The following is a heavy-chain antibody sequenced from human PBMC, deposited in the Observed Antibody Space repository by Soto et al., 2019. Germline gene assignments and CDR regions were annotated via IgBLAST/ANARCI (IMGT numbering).Heavy chain of an antibody. CDR3: ARMGSGMDV. V-gene: IGHV3-30-3*01. Sequence: GGSLRLSCAASGFTFSSYAMHWVRQAPGKGLAWVAVISYDGSNKYYADSVKGRFTISRDNSKNTLYLQMNSLRAEDTAVYYCARMGSGMDVWGQGTTVTVSS. CDR1: GFTFSSYA. J-gene: IGHJ6*02. CDR2: ISYDGSNK. D-gene: IGHD2-15*01.